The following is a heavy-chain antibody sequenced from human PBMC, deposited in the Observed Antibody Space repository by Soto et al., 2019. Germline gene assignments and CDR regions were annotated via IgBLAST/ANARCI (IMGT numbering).Heavy chain of an antibody. CDR3: ARDGVTAARDY. CDR2: IWYDGSNK. V-gene: IGHV3-33*01. Sequence: QVQLVESGGGVVQPGRSLRLSCAASGFTFSSYGMHWVRQAPGKGLEWVAVIWYDGSNKYYADSVKGRFTISRDNSKNSLYLQMNSLRAEDTALYYCARDGVTAARDYWGQGTLVTVSS. D-gene: IGHD6-13*01. J-gene: IGHJ4*02. CDR1: GFTFSSYG.